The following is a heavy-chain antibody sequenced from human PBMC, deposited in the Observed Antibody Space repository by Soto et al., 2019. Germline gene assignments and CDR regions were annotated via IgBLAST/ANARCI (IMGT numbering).Heavy chain of an antibody. J-gene: IGHJ4*02. D-gene: IGHD3-10*01. CDR1: GFTFSSYS. Sequence: GGSLRLSCAASGFTFSSYSMSWVRQAPGKGLEWVSGFRTGGDGGTTYYADSVKGRFTISRDNSKNTLFLQMNSLRAEDTAIYYCAKKVNSGPGSQYFDSWGQGTLVTVS. V-gene: IGHV3-23*01. CDR3: AKKVNSGPGSQYFDS. CDR2: FRTGGDGGTT.